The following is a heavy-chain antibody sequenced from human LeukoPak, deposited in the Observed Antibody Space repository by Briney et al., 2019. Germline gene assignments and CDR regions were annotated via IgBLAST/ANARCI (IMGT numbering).Heavy chain of an antibody. CDR1: GYTFTKYG. Sequence: GASVKVSCKASGYTFTKYGVSWVRQAPGQGLEWMGWISAYNGDIKYAQRGKGRVTMTTDTSTSTVYMELRSLRSDDTAVYYCARESGGDAFDIWGQGTTVTVSS. J-gene: IGHJ3*02. V-gene: IGHV1-18*01. CDR3: ARESGGDAFDI. CDR2: ISAYNGDI.